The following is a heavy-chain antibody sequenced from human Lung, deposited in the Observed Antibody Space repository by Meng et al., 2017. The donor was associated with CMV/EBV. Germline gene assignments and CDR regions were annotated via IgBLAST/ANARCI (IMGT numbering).Heavy chain of an antibody. CDR1: GYPFSTYT. D-gene: IGHD2/OR15-2a*01. J-gene: IGHJ5*02. CDR2: ISTNTRTP. V-gene: IGHV7-4-1*02. Sequence: QVPPVQFGFELKKPGASVKVSCKASGYPFSTYTINWVRQAHGRGLEWMGWISTNTRTPTYTQGFTGRFVFSLDTSVSTAHLQISSLKAEDTAVYYCARGGNFDPWGQGTLVTVSS. CDR3: ARGGNFDP.